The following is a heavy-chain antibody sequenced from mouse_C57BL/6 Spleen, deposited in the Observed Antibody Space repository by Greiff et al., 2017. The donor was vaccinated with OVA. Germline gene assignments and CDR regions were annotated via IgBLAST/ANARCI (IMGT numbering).Heavy chain of an antibody. Sequence: VMLVESGGGLVKPGGSLKLSCAASGFTFSSYAMSWVRQTPEKRLEWVATISDGGSYTYYPDNVKGRFTISRDNAKNNLYLQMSHLKSEDTAMYYCARDGGYDYDGYAMDYWGQGTSVTVSS. CDR1: GFTFSSYA. CDR3: ARDGGYDYDGYAMDY. J-gene: IGHJ4*01. V-gene: IGHV5-4*01. D-gene: IGHD2-4*01. CDR2: ISDGGSYT.